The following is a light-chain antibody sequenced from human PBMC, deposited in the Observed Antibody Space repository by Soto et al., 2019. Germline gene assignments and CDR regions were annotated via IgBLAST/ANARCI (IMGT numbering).Light chain of an antibody. Sequence: QSVLTQPASVSGSPVQSITISCTGTSSDVGGYIYVSWYQQHPGKAPKLMIYDVTSRPSGVSYRFSGSKSGNTASLTISGLQDEDEADYYCSSYTTSSSYVLGIGTKVIVL. V-gene: IGLV2-14*01. CDR3: SSYTTSSSYV. CDR1: SSDVGGYIY. J-gene: IGLJ1*01. CDR2: DVT.